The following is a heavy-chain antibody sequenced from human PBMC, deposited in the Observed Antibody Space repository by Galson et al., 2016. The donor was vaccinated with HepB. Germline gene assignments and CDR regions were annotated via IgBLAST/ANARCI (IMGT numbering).Heavy chain of an antibody. D-gene: IGHD4-23*01. CDR1: GFTFGTYT. CDR2: ITGDRANA. J-gene: IGHJ4*02. Sequence: SLRLSCAASGFTFGTYTMHWIRLAPGEGLQWVSLITGDRANAYYADSVKGRFTISGDNRKNSLYLQMNSLRTEDTALYYCAKDHGGYSGFDYWGQGTLVTVSS. V-gene: IGHV3-43*01. CDR3: AKDHGGYSGFDY.